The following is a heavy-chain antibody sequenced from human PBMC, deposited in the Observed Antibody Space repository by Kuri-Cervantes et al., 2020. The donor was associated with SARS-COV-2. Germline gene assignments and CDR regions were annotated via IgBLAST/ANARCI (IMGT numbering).Heavy chain of an antibody. J-gene: IGHJ4*02. V-gene: IGHV4-59*01. CDR2: IYYSGST. D-gene: IGHD1-14*01. CDR1: GGSISSYY. CDR3: ARTGPPAPEYFDY. Sequence: ESLKISCAVSGGSISSYYWSWVRQPPGKGLEWIGYIYYSGSTNYNPSLKSRVTISVDTSKNQFSLKLSSVTAADTAVYYCARTGPPAPEYFDYWGQGTPVTVSS.